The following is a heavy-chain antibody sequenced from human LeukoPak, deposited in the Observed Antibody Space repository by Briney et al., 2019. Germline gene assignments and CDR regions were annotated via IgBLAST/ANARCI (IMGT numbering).Heavy chain of an antibody. Sequence: GASVKVSCKASGYTFTSYGISWVRQAPGQGLEWMGWISAYKGNTSYAQKLQGGVTMTTDTSTSTAYMELRSLRSDDTAVYYCAREVGYCSSTSCYGTRSYYYYYGMDVWGKGTTVTVSS. CDR1: GYTFTSYG. J-gene: IGHJ6*04. CDR3: AREVGYCSSTSCYGTRSYYYYYGMDV. V-gene: IGHV1-18*04. CDR2: ISAYKGNT. D-gene: IGHD2-2*01.